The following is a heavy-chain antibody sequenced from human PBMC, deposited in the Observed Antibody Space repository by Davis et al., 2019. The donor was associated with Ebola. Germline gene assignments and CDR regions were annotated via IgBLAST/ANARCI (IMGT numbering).Heavy chain of an antibody. V-gene: IGHV3-74*01. J-gene: IGHJ4*02. Sequence: GESLKISCAVFGFTISSHWTHWVRQAPGKGLMWVSSINSDGRTTNYADSVKGRFTISRDNAKNTLYLQMNSLRAEDTAVYYCAITTSTDTTGRWVYYFDHWGQGTLVTVSS. CDR1: GFTISSHW. CDR2: INSDGRTT. D-gene: IGHD1-1*01. CDR3: AITTSTDTTGRWVYYFDH.